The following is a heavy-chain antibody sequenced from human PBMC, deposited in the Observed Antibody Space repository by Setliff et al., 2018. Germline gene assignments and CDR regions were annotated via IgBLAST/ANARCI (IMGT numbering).Heavy chain of an antibody. D-gene: IGHD3-10*01. CDR2: IYYSGST. Sequence: SETLSLTCTVSGGSISSGDYYWSWIRQPPGKGLEWIGYIYYSGSTYYNPSLKSRVTISVDTSKNQFSLKLSSVTAADTAVYYCARFPYYYGSGSYYTHDYWGQERWSPSPQ. J-gene: IGHJ4*01. CDR1: GGSISSGDYY. CDR3: ARFPYYYGSGSYYTHDY. V-gene: IGHV4-30-4*08.